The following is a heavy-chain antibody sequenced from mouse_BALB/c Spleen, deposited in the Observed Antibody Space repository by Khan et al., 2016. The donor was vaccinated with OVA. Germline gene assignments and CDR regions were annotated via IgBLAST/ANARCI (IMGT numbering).Heavy chain of an antibody. Sequence: QVQLKQSGPGLVAPSQSLSITCTVSGFSLTTYGVHWVRQPPGKGLEWLVVIWSDGITTYNSALKSRLSISKDNSKSQGFLNMNSFQTDDTAMYYCARGGFYAMDYWGQGTSVTVSS. CDR2: IWSDGIT. CDR3: ARGGFYAMDY. V-gene: IGHV2-6*02. CDR1: GFSLTTYG. J-gene: IGHJ4*01.